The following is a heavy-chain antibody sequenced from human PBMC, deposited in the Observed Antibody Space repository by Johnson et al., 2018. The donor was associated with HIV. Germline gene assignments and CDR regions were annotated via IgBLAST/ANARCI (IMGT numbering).Heavy chain of an antibody. D-gene: IGHD2-2*01. Sequence: VHLVESGGGLVKPGGSLRLSCAASGFTFNNAWMSWVRQAPGKGLEWVGHIKSKTDGGATDYPAPVKDRFTISRDDSKNTLYLQINSLKTDDTGVYYCSREVYQMTAFDIWGQGTVVTVSS. CDR1: GFTFNNAW. CDR2: IKSKTDGGAT. V-gene: IGHV3-15*01. CDR3: SREVYQMTAFDI. J-gene: IGHJ3*02.